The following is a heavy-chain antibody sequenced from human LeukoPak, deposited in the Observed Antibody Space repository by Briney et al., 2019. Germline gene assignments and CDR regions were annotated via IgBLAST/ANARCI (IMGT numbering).Heavy chain of an antibody. CDR3: ARDSSSGWYYFDY. V-gene: IGHV3-30-3*01. D-gene: IGHD6-19*01. CDR1: GFTFSSYA. Sequence: GGSLRLSCAASGFTFSSYAMHWVRQAPGKGLEWVAVISYDGGNRYYADSVKGRFTISRDNSKNTLYLQMNSLRAEDTAVYYCARDSSSGWYYFDYWGQGTLVTVSS. CDR2: ISYDGGNR. J-gene: IGHJ4*02.